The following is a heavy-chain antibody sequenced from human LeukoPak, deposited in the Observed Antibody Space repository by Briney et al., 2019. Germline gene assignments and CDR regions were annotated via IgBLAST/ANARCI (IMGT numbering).Heavy chain of an antibody. CDR1: GGSFSGYY. Sequence: SETLSLTCAVYGGSFSGYYWSWIRQPPGKGLEWIGEINHSGSTNYNPSLKSRVTISVDTSKNQFSLKLSSVTAADTAVYYCARGGDYYDSSGYRYYFDYWGQGTLVTVSS. J-gene: IGHJ4*02. CDR3: ARGGDYYDSSGYRYYFDY. D-gene: IGHD3-22*01. CDR2: INHSGST. V-gene: IGHV4-34*01.